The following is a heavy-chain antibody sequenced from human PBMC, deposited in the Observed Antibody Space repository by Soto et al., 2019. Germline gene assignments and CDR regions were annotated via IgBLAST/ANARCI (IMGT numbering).Heavy chain of an antibody. CDR2: ISYDGSNK. V-gene: IGHV3-30*18. D-gene: IGHD4-4*01. CDR3: AKGMTTLAGYYGMDV. Sequence: GGSLRLSCAASGFTFSSYGMHWVRQAPGKGLEWVAVISYDGSNKYYADSVKGRFTISRDNSKNTLYLQMNSLRAEDTAVYYCAKGMTTLAGYYGMDVWGQGTTVTVSS. J-gene: IGHJ6*02. CDR1: GFTFSSYG.